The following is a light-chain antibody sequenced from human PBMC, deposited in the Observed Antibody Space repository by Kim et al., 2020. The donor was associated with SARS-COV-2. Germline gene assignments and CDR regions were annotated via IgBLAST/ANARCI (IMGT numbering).Light chain of an antibody. CDR2: GAS. CDR1: QDIGND. Sequence: ASVGDRVTMTCRASQDIGNDLGWYQQSPGRAPQRLIYGASNLQSGVPSRFSCSGSATEFTLTINSLQPEDFAPYFCLQLRTYPITFGQGTRLEIK. CDR3: LQLRTYPIT. J-gene: IGKJ5*01. V-gene: IGKV1-17*01.